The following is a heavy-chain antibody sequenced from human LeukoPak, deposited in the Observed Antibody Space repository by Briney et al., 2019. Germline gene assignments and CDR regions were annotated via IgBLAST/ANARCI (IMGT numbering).Heavy chain of an antibody. CDR2: MNPNSGNT. CDR3: ARRRRGIAAAGTSYYFDY. CDR1: GDTFSSYD. Sequence: ASVKVSCKASGDTFSSYDINWVRQATGQGLEWMGWMNPNSGNTGYAQKFQGRVTITRNTSKSTAYMELSSLRSEDTAVYYCARRRRGIAAAGTSYYFDYWGQGTLVTVSS. D-gene: IGHD6-13*01. V-gene: IGHV1-8*03. J-gene: IGHJ4*02.